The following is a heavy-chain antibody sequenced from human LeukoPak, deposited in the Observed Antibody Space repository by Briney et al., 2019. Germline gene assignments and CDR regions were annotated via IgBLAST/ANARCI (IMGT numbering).Heavy chain of an antibody. Sequence: SETLSLTCAVYGGSFSGYYWSWIRQPPGKGLEWIGEINHSGSTNYNPSLKSRVTISVDTSKNQFSLKLSSVTAADTAVYYCARGPTPMIVRDFYFDYWGQGTLVTVSS. CDR1: GGSFSGYY. J-gene: IGHJ4*02. CDR2: INHSGST. D-gene: IGHD3-22*01. V-gene: IGHV4-34*01. CDR3: ARGPTPMIVRDFYFDY.